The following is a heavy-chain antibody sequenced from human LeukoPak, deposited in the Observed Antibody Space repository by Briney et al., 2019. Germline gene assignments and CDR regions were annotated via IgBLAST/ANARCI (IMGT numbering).Heavy chain of an antibody. J-gene: IGHJ4*02. CDR3: VRDNPRCCGVVPVKIDVY. D-gene: IGHD2-15*01. CDR2: ISSSSSYI. Sequence: GGSLRLSCAASGFTFSSYSMNWVRQAPGKGLEWVSSISSSSSYIYYADSVRGRFTISRDNAKSSLYLQMHSLRAEDTAVYYCVRDNPRCCGVVPVKIDVYWGQGTLVTVSS. V-gene: IGHV3-21*01. CDR1: GFTFSSYS.